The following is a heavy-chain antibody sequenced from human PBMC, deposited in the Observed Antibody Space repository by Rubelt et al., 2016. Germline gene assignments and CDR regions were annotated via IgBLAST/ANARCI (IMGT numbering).Heavy chain of an antibody. J-gene: IGHJ4*02. V-gene: IGHV3-33*01. D-gene: IGHD1-26*01. CDR1: GFTFSSYG. CDR3: GGGGMGGSTGYFDH. CDR2: IWYDGSNK. Sequence: GGVVQPGRSLRLSCAASGFTFSSYGMHWVRQAPGKGLEWVAVIWYDGSNKYYADSVKGRFTISRDNSKNTLYLQMNSLRAEDTAVYYCGGGGMGGSTGYFDHWGQGTLVTVSS.